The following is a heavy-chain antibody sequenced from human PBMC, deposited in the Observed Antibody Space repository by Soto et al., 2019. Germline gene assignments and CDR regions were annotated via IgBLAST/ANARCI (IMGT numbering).Heavy chain of an antibody. CDR3: TRLISAAQDY. Sequence: EVLLVESGGGLVQPGGSLKLSCEASGFVFKDSSIHWVRQASGKGLEWVGRIRDRAYNYATAYVASVKGRFTISRDDSNNKAYLQMDSLKTEDTAIYYCTRLISAAQDYWGKGTLVTVSS. V-gene: IGHV3-73*01. D-gene: IGHD3-10*01. CDR1: GFVFKDSS. CDR2: IRDRAYNYAT. J-gene: IGHJ4*02.